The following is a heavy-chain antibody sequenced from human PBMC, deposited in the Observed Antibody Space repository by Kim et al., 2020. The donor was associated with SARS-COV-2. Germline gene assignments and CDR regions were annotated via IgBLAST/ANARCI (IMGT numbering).Heavy chain of an antibody. CDR1: GGSISSSSYY. V-gene: IGHV4-39*01. J-gene: IGHJ4*02. CDR3: ARLETSDSSGYFYFDY. Sequence: SETLSLTCTVSGGSISSSSYYWGWIRQPPGKGLEWIGSIYYSGSTYYNPSLKSRVTISVDTSKNQFSLKLSSVTAADTAVYYCARLETSDSSGYFYFDYWGQGTLVTVSS. D-gene: IGHD3-22*01. CDR2: IYYSGST.